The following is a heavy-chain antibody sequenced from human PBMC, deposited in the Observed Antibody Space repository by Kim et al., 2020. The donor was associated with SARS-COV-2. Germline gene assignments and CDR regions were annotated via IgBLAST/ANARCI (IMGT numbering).Heavy chain of an antibody. D-gene: IGHD3-16*02. J-gene: IGHJ4*02. CDR2: IYYSGST. CDR1: GGSISSGGYY. Sequence: SETLSLTCTVSGGSISSGGYYWSWIRQHPGKGLEWIGYIYYSGSTYYNPSLKSRVTISVDTSKNQFSLKLSSVTAADTAVYYCARTVWGSYRYPKYFDYWGQGTLVTVSS. CDR3: ARTVWGSYRYPKYFDY. V-gene: IGHV4-31*03.